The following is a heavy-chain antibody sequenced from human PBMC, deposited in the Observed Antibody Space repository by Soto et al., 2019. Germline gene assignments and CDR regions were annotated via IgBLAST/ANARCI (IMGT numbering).Heavy chain of an antibody. CDR2: XXXGXSXT. Sequence: GESLKISCQCSGYTFSNFWIAWVRQLPGKGLEXMGIXXXGXSXTXYXXXFHGKVTISADRSIGTAYLQWSSLEASDSAFYFCARSPRSSPYFDYWGQGALVTVSS. D-gene: IGHD6-13*01. V-gene: IGHV5-51*01. CDR1: GYTFSNFW. CDR3: ARSPRSSPYFDY. J-gene: IGHJ4*02.